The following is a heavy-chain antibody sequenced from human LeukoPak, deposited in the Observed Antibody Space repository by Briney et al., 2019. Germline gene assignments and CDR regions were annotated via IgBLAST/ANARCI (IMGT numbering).Heavy chain of an antibody. J-gene: IGHJ4*02. CDR3: TTTSYGANEY. D-gene: IGHD4-17*01. CDR2: IQYDASKR. CDR1: GFTLPTHD. V-gene: IGHV3-30*02. Sequence: GGSLRLSCAASGFTLPTHDMHWVRQAPGKGLEWVAFIQYDASKRYYADSVKGRFTISRDSSKNTVYLEMNSLKTEDTAVYYCTTTSYGANEYWGQGTLVTASS.